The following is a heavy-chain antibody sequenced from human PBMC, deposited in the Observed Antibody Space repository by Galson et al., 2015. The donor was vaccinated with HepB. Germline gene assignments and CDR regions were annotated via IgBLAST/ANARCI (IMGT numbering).Heavy chain of an antibody. D-gene: IGHD6-19*01. J-gene: IGHJ4*02. CDR2: ITSSTSTI. V-gene: IGHV3-48*02. Sequence: SLRLSCAASGFTFSTYSMNWVRQAPGKGLEWVSYITSSTSTIYYADSVKGRFTISRDNAKNSLYLQMNSLGDEDTAVYYCARGRGSSGWYPFDYWGQGTLVTASS. CDR1: GFTFSTYS. CDR3: ARGRGSSGWYPFDY.